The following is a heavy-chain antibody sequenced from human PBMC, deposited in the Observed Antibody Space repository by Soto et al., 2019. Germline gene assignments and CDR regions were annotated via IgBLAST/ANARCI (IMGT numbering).Heavy chain of an antibody. Sequence: VQLLESGGGLVQPGGSLRLSCAASGFTFSSYAMSWVRHAPGKGLEWVSAISGSGGSTYYPDSVKIRFTISRDNSKNTLYLQINSLIAEDTAVYYCTNAAAGPDYWGQGTLVTVSS. V-gene: IGHV3-23*01. CDR3: TNAAAGPDY. CDR1: GFTFSSYA. J-gene: IGHJ4*02. CDR2: ISGSGGST. D-gene: IGHD6-13*01.